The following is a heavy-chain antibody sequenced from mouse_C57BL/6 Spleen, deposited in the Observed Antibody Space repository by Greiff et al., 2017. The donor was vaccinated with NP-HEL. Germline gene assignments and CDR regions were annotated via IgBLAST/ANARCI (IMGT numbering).Heavy chain of an antibody. J-gene: IGHJ4*01. CDR3: ARKNYAMDY. CDR1: GFSLTSYG. Sequence: VQLQQSGPGLVQPSQSLSITCTVSGFSLTSYGVHWVRQSPGKGLEWLGVIWSGGSTDYNAAFISRLSISKDNSKSQVFFKMNSLRADDTAIYYCARKNYAMDYWGQGTSVTVSS. CDR2: IWSGGST. V-gene: IGHV2-2*01.